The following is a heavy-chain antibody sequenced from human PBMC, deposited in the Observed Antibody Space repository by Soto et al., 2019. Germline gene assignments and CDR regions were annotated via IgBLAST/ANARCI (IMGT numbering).Heavy chain of an antibody. CDR3: AVGDRSGWYYFDS. D-gene: IGHD6-19*01. Sequence: PGGSLRLSCAASGFTFSIYAMSWVRQAPGKGLEWVSAITGSGGSTFYADSVKGRFTISRDNSKSTLFLQMHSLRAEDTAVYYCAVGDRSGWYYFDSWGQGTLVTVSS. CDR1: GFTFSIYA. CDR2: ITGSGGST. J-gene: IGHJ4*02. V-gene: IGHV3-23*01.